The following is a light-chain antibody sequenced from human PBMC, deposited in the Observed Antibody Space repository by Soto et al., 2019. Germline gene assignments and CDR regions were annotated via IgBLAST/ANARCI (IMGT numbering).Light chain of an antibody. CDR2: AAS. V-gene: IGKV1-27*01. J-gene: IGKJ3*01. Sequence: DIQMTQSPSSLSLSVGDRGTITCRASQGITNYLAWYQQQPGKVPKLLMYAASTLQSGVPSRFSGSGSGTDFTLTISSLQPEDVATYYCQRYNSVPPVTFGPGTKVNL. CDR1: QGITNY. CDR3: QRYNSVPPVT.